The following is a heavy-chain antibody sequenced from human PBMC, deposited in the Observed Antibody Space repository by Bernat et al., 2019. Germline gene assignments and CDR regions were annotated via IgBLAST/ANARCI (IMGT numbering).Heavy chain of an antibody. V-gene: IGHV4-39*01. CDR2: IYHYGTT. CDR3: ARQSLVSGRSRLAWFDP. D-gene: IGHD1-26*01. Sequence: QLQLQEWGPGLVKPSETLSLTCIVSDDSISSTSNYWAWIRQVPGEGLEWIGSIYHYGTTYYNATLKSRVTISIDSTKGQFSLSLNSVTAADTAVYHCARQSLVSGRSRLAWFDPWGQGTLVTVSS. CDR1: DDSISSTSNY. J-gene: IGHJ5*02.